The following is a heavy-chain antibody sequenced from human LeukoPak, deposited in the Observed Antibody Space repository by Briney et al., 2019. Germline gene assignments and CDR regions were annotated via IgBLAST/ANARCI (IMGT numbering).Heavy chain of an antibody. CDR2: IIPIFGIA. D-gene: IGHD3-9*01. CDR3: ARGAPPYYDIPQGMDV. J-gene: IGHJ6*02. Sequence: ASVTVSCKASGGTFSSYAISWVRQAPGQGLEWMGRIIPIFGIANYAQKFQGRVTITADKSTSTAYMELSSLRSEDTAVYYCARGAPPYYDIPQGMDVWGQGTTVTVSS. CDR1: GGTFSSYA. V-gene: IGHV1-69*04.